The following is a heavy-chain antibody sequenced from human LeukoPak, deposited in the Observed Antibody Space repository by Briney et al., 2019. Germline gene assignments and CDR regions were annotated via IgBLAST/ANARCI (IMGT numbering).Heavy chain of an antibody. Sequence: GGSLRLSCAASGFTLSSYSMNWVRQAPGKGLEWVSSISSSSSYIYYADSVKGRFTISRDNAKNSLYLQMDSLRAEDTAVYYCARDKSGLRYFDWFFDYWGQGTLVTVSS. CDR1: GFTLSSYS. J-gene: IGHJ4*02. CDR3: ARDKSGLRYFDWFFDY. V-gene: IGHV3-21*01. CDR2: ISSSSSYI. D-gene: IGHD3-9*01.